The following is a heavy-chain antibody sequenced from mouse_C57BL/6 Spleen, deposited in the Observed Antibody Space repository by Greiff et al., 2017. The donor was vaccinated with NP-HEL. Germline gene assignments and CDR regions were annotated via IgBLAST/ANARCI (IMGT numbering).Heavy chain of an antibody. CDR2: ISSGGDYI. Sequence: EVKVEESGEGLVKPGGSLKLSCAASGFTFSSYAMSWVRQTPEKRLEWVAYISSGGDYIYYADTVKGRFTISRDNARNTLYLQMSSLKSEDTAMYYCTRDGAYYSNSYYAMDYWGQGTSVTVSS. CDR3: TRDGAYYSNSYYAMDY. D-gene: IGHD2-5*01. CDR1: GFTFSSYA. V-gene: IGHV5-9-1*02. J-gene: IGHJ4*01.